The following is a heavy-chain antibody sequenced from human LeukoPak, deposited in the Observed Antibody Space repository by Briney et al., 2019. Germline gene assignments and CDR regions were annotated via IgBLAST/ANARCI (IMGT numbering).Heavy chain of an antibody. CDR2: IYPGDSDT. Sequence: HGESLQISCKGSGYSFTNYWIGWVRQMPGKGLEWMGIIYPGDSDTRYSPSFQGQVTISADKSISTAYLQWSSLKASDTAMYYCARRYCSSTICDTYFEHWGQGTLVTVSS. D-gene: IGHD2-2*02. CDR1: GYSFTNYW. CDR3: ARRYCSSTICDTYFEH. J-gene: IGHJ1*01. V-gene: IGHV5-51*01.